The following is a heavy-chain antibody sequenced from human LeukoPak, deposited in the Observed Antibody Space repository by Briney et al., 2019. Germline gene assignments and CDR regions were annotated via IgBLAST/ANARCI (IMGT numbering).Heavy chain of an antibody. CDR2: IYPGDSDT. D-gene: IGHD3-9*01. CDR3: ARPHNPHGDILTGYLY. V-gene: IGHV5-51*01. CDR1: GYSFTSYW. J-gene: IGHJ4*02. Sequence: GESLKISCKGSGYSFTSYWIGWVRQMPGKGLEWMGIIYPGDSDTRYSPSFQGQVTISADKSISTAYLQWSSLKASDTAMYYCARPHNPHGDILTGYLYWGQGTLVTVSS.